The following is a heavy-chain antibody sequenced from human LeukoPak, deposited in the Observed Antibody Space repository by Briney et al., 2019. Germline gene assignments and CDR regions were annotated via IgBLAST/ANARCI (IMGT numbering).Heavy chain of an antibody. D-gene: IGHD3-9*01. CDR2: INHRGSP. CDR1: GRSLIGKY. J-gene: IGHJ4*02. V-gene: IGHV4-34*03. Sequence: PSESLSLACAVYGRSLIGKYCGWVRQPPGKVLGWIGAINHRGSPNNNPSLKSRVTISVDTPNTQLSLKLTSVTAPDTALYYWGGRTTYFGWIPSESSSCFDFWGQGILVTVSS. CDR3: GGRTTYFGWIPSESSSCFDF.